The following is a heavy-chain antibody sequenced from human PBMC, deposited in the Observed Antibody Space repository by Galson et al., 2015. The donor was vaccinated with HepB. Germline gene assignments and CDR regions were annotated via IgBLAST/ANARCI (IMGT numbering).Heavy chain of an antibody. V-gene: IGHV3-33*08. CDR2: IWYDGSNK. J-gene: IGHJ2*01. Sequence: SLRLSCAASGFTFSSYGMHWVRQAPGKGLEWVAVIWYDGSNKHYADSVKGRFTISRDNSKNTLYLQMNSLRAEDTAVFYCARDRLVRGLGYWYFDLWGRGTLVTVSS. D-gene: IGHD3-10*01. CDR1: GFTFSSYG. CDR3: ARDRLVRGLGYWYFDL.